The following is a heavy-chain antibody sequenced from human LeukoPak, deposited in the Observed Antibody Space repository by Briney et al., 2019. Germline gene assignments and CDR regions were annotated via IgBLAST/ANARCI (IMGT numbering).Heavy chain of an antibody. J-gene: IGHJ4*02. D-gene: IGHD6-19*01. CDR2: ISSSSSYI. V-gene: IGHV3-21*04. Sequence: SGGSLRLSCAASGFTFSSYSMNWVRQAPGKGLEWVSSISSSSSYIYYADSVKGRFTISRDNAKNSLYLQMNSLRAEDTAVYYCARGRIAVAGTKNYFDYWGQGTLVTVSS. CDR1: GFTFSSYS. CDR3: ARGRIAVAGTKNYFDY.